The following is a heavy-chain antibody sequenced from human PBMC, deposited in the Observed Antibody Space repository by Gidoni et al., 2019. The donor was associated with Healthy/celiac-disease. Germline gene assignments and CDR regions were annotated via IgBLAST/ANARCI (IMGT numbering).Heavy chain of an antibody. D-gene: IGHD3-10*01. CDR3: ARFPYYYGSGRSVDY. J-gene: IGHJ4*02. V-gene: IGHV4-34*01. CDR2: INHSGST. Sequence: QVQLQQWGAGLLKPSETLSLTCAVYGGSFSGYYWSWIRQPPGKGLEWIGEINHSGSTNYNPSLKSRVTISVDTSKNQFSLKLSSVTAADTAVYYCARFPYYYGSGRSVDYWGQGTLVTVSS. CDR1: GGSFSGYY.